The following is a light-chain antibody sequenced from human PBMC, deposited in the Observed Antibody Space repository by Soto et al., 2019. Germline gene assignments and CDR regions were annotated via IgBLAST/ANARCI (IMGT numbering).Light chain of an antibody. J-gene: IGKJ1*01. CDR1: QSVLYSSNNKNY. V-gene: IGKV4-1*01. Sequence: DIVMTQAPDSLAVSLGERATINCKSSQSVLYSSNNKNYLTWYQQKPGQPPKLLIYWASTRESGVPDRFSGSGSGTDFTLTITNLQTEDLAVDDGLHYYGTRWTFGQGTKVEIK. CDR3: LHYYGTRWT. CDR2: WAS.